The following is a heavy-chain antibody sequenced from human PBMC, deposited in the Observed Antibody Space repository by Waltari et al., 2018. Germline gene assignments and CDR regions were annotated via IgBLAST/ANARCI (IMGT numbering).Heavy chain of an antibody. V-gene: IGHV3-23*01. Sequence: EVQLLESGGGLVQPGGSLRLSCAASGLTFSSYSMRWARQAPGKGREWVSAISGSGGSTYYADSVKGRFTISRDNSKNTLYLQMNSLRAEDTAVYYCSLVIVGAAFDYWGQGTLVTVSS. D-gene: IGHD1-26*01. CDR3: SLVIVGAAFDY. CDR1: GLTFSSYS. CDR2: ISGSGGST. J-gene: IGHJ4*02.